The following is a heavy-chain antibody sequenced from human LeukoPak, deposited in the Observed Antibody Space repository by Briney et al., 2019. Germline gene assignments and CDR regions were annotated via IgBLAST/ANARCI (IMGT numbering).Heavy chain of an antibody. CDR3: AKDAVDIVVVTAITAWYYYYMDV. J-gene: IGHJ6*03. Sequence: GGSLRLSCTPSGFTFSRYWMHWVRQVPGKGLVWVSRIENDGIRTTYADSVKGRFTISRDNAKNTLYLLMNSLRAEDTAVYYCAKDAVDIVVVTAITAWYYYYMDVWGKGTTVTISS. D-gene: IGHD2-21*02. V-gene: IGHV3-74*03. CDR2: IENDGIRT. CDR1: GFTFSRYW.